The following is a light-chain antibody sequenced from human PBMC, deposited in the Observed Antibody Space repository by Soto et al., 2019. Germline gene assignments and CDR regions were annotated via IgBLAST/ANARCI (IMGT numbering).Light chain of an antibody. J-gene: IGLJ1*01. CDR2: DVS. CDR1: SSDVGGYEF. CDR3: SSYTSSGTYV. V-gene: IGLV2-14*01. Sequence: QSVLTQPASVSGSPGQSFTISCTGTSSDVGGYEFVSWYQQHPDNAPKLIIYDVSDRPSGESSRFSGSKSANTASLTISGLQAEDEADYYCSSYTSSGTYVSGTGTKVPVL.